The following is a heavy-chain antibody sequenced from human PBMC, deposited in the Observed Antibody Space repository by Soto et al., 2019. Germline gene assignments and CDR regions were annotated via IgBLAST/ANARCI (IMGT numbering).Heavy chain of an antibody. V-gene: IGHV4-34*01. J-gene: IGHJ6*03. CDR2: INHSGST. D-gene: IGHD3-10*01. Sequence: SETLSLTCAVYGGSFSGYYWSWIRQPPGKGLEWIGEINHSGSTNYNPSLKSRVTISVDTSKNQFSLKLSSVTAADTAVYYCARGQLTGSGSYFGITRVRNSYYYMDVWGKGTTVTVSS. CDR1: GGSFSGYY. CDR3: ARGQLTGSGSYFGITRVRNSYYYMDV.